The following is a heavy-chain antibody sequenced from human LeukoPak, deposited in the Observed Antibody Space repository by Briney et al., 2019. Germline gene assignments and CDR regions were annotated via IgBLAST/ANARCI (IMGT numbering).Heavy chain of an antibody. CDR1: GGSISSTNW. D-gene: IGHD3-22*01. J-gene: IGHJ4*02. Sequence: SETLSLTCAVSGGSISSTNWWSWVRQPPGKGLEWIGYIYHSGSTYYNPSLKSRVTISVDRSKNQFSLKLSSVTAADTAVYYCARGYYDSSGYYYYFDYWGQGTLVTVSS. CDR3: ARGYYDSSGYYYYFDY. V-gene: IGHV4-4*02. CDR2: IYHSGST.